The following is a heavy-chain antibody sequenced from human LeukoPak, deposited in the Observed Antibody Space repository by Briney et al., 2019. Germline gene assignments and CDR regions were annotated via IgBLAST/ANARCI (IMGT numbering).Heavy chain of an antibody. J-gene: IGHJ4*02. D-gene: IGHD6-19*01. Sequence: GGSLRLSCSASGFTFSIYTMYWVRQAPGKGLEWVAVISYDGSIKYYADSVKGRFTTSRDNSKNMLYLQMNSLSAEDTAVYYCARGPGYSSGWYVLSVDYWGQGTLVTVSS. CDR3: ARGPGYSSGWYVLSVDY. CDR1: GFTFSIYT. CDR2: ISYDGSIK. V-gene: IGHV3-30-3*01.